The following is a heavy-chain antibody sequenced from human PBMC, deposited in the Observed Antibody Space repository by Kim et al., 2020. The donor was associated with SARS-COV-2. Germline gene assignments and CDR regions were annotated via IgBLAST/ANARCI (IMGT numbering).Heavy chain of an antibody. V-gene: IGHV4-61*03. CDR2: T. J-gene: IGHJ4*02. Sequence: TNYNSPLKRRVAISLDTSKNTFSLKLTSVTAADTAVYFCARDSGPAGYYDSWGQGALVTVSS. CDR3: ARDSGPAGYYDS. D-gene: IGHD3-10*01.